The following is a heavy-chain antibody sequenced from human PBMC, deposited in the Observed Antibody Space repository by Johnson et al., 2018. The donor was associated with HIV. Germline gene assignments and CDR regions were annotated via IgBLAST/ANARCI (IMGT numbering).Heavy chain of an antibody. D-gene: IGHD7-27*01. V-gene: IGHV3-48*03. CDR2: ISSSGSTI. CDR1: QFTFSSYY. CDR3: ARASMGINWGAFDI. J-gene: IGHJ3*02. Sequence: VQLVESGGGLAKPAWSPRLSCAASQFTFSSYYMNCVRQAPGKGLEWVSYISSSGSTIYYADSVKGRFTISRDNAKNSLYLQMNSLRAEDTAVYYCARASMGINWGAFDIWGQGTMVTVSS.